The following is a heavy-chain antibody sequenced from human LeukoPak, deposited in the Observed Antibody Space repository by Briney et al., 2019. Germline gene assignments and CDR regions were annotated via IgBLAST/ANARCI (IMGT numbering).Heavy chain of an antibody. CDR2: MNPNSGNT. CDR3: ARGDGYNLDAFDI. Sequence: ASVKVSCKASGYTFTSYDVNWVRQATGQGLEWMGWMNPNSGNTGYAQKFQGRVTMTRNTSISTAYMGLSSLRSEDTAVYYCARGDGYNLDAFDIWGQGTMVTVSS. D-gene: IGHD5-24*01. V-gene: IGHV1-8*01. J-gene: IGHJ3*02. CDR1: GYTFTSYD.